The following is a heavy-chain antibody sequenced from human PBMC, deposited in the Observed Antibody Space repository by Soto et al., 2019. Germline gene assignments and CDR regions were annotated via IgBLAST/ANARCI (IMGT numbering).Heavy chain of an antibody. CDR1: GFTFGIYW. Sequence: GGSLRLSCEASGFTFGIYWMSWVRQAPGKGLEWVATIKLDGSEKKYVDSVKGRFTTSRDNAKNSLYLQMDSLRAEDTAIYYCAQVGSFYVPRSPFDSWGRGTVVTVSS. CDR3: AQVGSFYVPRSPFDS. J-gene: IGHJ4*02. D-gene: IGHD1-26*01. CDR2: IKLDGSEK. V-gene: IGHV3-7*03.